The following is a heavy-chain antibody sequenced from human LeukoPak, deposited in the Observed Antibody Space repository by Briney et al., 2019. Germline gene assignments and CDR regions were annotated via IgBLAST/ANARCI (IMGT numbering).Heavy chain of an antibody. CDR2: ISGSGGST. D-gene: IGHD3-16*02. CDR3: AKGMITFGEVIVQPFDY. CDR1: GFTFSSYA. J-gene: IGHJ4*02. Sequence: GGSLRLSCAASGFTFSSYAMSWVRQAPGKGLEWVSAISGSGGSTYYADSVKGRFTISRDNSKNTLYLQMNSLRAEDTAVYYCAKGMITFGEVIVQPFDYWGQGTLVTVSS. V-gene: IGHV3-23*01.